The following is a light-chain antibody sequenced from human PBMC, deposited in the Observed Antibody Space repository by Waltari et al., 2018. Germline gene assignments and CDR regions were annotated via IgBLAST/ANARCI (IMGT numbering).Light chain of an antibody. CDR3: SSYTATNSLWV. CDR1: SNDVGRYHL. J-gene: IGLJ1*01. V-gene: IGLV2-14*03. Sequence: QSALTQPASVSGSPGQSITISCTGTSNDVGRYHLVSWYQQHPGKAPQLIIYAVTNRHSGAFHRFSGSKSGNTASLTISGLQPDDEADYYCSSYTATNSLWVFGTGTTLTVL. CDR2: AVT.